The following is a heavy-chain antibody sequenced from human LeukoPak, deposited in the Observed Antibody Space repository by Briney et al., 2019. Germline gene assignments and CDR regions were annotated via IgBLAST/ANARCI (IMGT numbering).Heavy chain of an antibody. Sequence: SETLSLTCTVSGGSISSGGYYWSWIRQPPGKGLEWIGYIYHSGSTYYNPSLKSRVTISVDRSKNQFSLKLSSVIAADTAVYYCARVVSTSWSFDYWGQGTLVAVSS. CDR1: GGSISSGGYY. CDR3: ARVVSTSWSFDY. D-gene: IGHD6-13*01. V-gene: IGHV4-30-2*01. J-gene: IGHJ4*02. CDR2: IYHSGST.